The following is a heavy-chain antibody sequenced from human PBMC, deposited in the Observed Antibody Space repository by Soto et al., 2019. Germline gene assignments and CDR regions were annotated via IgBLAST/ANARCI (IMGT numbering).Heavy chain of an antibody. J-gene: IGHJ4*02. CDR3: ARPEHYYDFDS. V-gene: IGHV4-39*01. CDR1: GGSISNSAKY. CDR2: IDYSGST. D-gene: IGHD3-10*01. Sequence: QLQLQESGPGLVKPSETLSLTCTVSGGSISNSAKYWGWIRQPPGKGLEWIGTIDYSGSTYYNPSFKSRVTISVDTSKTQFFLRLSFVTAADTAVYYCARPEHYYDFDSWGQGMLVTVS.